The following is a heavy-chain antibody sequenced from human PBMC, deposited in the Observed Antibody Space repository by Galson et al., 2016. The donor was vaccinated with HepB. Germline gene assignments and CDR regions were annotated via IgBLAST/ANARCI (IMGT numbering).Heavy chain of an antibody. CDR1: GFTFSSYW. D-gene: IGHD4-17*01. J-gene: IGHJ5*02. CDR3: ARSGEPS. V-gene: IGHV3-7*01. CDR2: INQDGIEK. Sequence: SLRLSCATSGFTFSSYWMTWVRQAPGKGLEWVANINQDGIEKYYVGSVEGRFTIFRDNATKSLYLQMDSLRAEDTAVYYCARSGEPSWGQGTLVTASS.